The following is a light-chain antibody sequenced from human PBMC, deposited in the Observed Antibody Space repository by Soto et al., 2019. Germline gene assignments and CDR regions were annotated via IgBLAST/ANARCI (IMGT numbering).Light chain of an antibody. V-gene: IGLV3-1*01. CDR2: QDS. CDR1: KLGDKY. Sequence: SYELTQPPSVSVSPGQTASITCSGDKLGDKYACWSQQKPGQSPVLVIYQDSKLPSGIPERFSGSNSGNTATLTISGTQAMDEADYYGQAWDSSIVVFGGGTKLTVL. CDR3: QAWDSSIVV. J-gene: IGLJ2*01.